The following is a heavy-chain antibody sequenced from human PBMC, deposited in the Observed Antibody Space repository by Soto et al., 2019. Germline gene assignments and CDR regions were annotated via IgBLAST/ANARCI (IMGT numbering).Heavy chain of an antibody. J-gene: IGHJ4*02. CDR3: ARHDDYGDYGDRWGPPDY. CDR2: IYYSGST. Sequence: SETLSLTCTVSGGSISSSSYYWGWIRQPPGKGLEWIGSIYYSGSTYYNPSLKSRVTISVDTSKNQFSLKLSSVTAADTAVYYCARHDDYGDYGDRWGPPDYWGQGTLVTVSS. CDR1: GGSISSSSYY. V-gene: IGHV4-39*01. D-gene: IGHD4-17*01.